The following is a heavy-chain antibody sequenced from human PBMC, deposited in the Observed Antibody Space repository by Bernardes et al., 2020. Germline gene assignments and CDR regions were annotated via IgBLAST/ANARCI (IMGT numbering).Heavy chain of an antibody. CDR3: TSHPYGDYSSYFQH. Sequence: GGSLRLSCAASGFTFSSYAMHWVRQASGKGLEWVGRIRSNANSYATAYAASVKGRFTISRDDSKKTAHLQMNSLKTEDTAVYYCTSHPYGDYSSYFQHWGQGNLVTVSS. D-gene: IGHD4-17*01. CDR2: IRSNANSYAT. V-gene: IGHV3-73*01. J-gene: IGHJ1*01. CDR1: GFTFSSYA.